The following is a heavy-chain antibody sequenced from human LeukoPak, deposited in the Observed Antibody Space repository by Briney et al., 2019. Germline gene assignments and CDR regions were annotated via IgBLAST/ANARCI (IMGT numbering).Heavy chain of an antibody. D-gene: IGHD2-8*01. CDR1: GFTFSDYY. V-gene: IGHV3-11*04. CDR2: ISSSGSTI. Sequence: GGSLRLSCAASGFTFSDYYMSWIRQAPGKGLEWVSYISSSGSTIYYADSVKGRFTISRDNAKNSLYLQMNSLRAEDTAVYYCARGSPSSMLYYYYMDVWGKGTTVTVSS. J-gene: IGHJ6*03. CDR3: ARGSPSSMLYYYYMDV.